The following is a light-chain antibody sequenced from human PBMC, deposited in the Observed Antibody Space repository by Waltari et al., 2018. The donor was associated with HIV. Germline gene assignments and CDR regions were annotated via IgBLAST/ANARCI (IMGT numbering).Light chain of an antibody. CDR1: ASAGGAYNH. CDR2: EGF. V-gene: IGLV2-8*01. J-gene: IGLJ2*01. Sequence: QSALTQPPSAAGSPGPSVTISCPGKASAGGAYNHFSWYQQHPGKPPKLIIYEGFKRPSGVSDRFSGSKSGNTASLTVSGLQAEDEANYYCASYAGRNTLVFGGGTKLTVL. CDR3: ASYAGRNTLV.